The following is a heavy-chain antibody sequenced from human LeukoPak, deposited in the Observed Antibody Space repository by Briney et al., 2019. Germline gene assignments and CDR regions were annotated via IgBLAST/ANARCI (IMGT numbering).Heavy chain of an antibody. J-gene: IGHJ4*02. V-gene: IGHV1-18*01. Sequence: ASVKVSCKASGYTFTSYGISWVRQAPGQGLEWMGWISAYNGNTNYAQKLQGRVTMTTDTSTSTAYMELRSLRSDDTAVYYCARVRGYYDSSGPRDYWGQGTPGHRLL. CDR3: ARVRGYYDSSGPRDY. CDR1: GYTFTSYG. D-gene: IGHD3-22*01. CDR2: ISAYNGNT.